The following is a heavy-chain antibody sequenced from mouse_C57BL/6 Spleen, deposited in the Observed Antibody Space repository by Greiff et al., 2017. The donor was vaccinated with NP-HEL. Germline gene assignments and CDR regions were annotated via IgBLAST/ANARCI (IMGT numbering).Heavy chain of an antibody. Sequence: VKLLESGPELVKPGASVKISCKASGYAFSSSWMNWVKQRPGKGLEWIGRIYPGDGDTNYNGKFKGKATLTADKSSSTAYMQLSSLTSEDSAVYFCASRWLLEGLYAMDYWGQGTSVTVSS. CDR3: ASRWLLEGLYAMDY. J-gene: IGHJ4*01. CDR2: IYPGDGDT. D-gene: IGHD2-3*01. CDR1: GYAFSSSW. V-gene: IGHV1-82*01.